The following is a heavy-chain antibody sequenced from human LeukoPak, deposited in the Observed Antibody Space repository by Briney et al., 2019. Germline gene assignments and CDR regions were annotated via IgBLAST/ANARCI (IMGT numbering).Heavy chain of an antibody. CDR3: AREECSGGSCYYGY. Sequence: VASVKVSCKASGYTFTSYYMHWVRQAPGQGLEWMGWINPNSGGTNYAQKFQGWVTMTRDTSISAAYMELSRLRSDDTAVYYCAREECSGGSCYYGYWGQGTLVTVSS. CDR1: GYTFTSYY. D-gene: IGHD2-15*01. J-gene: IGHJ4*02. CDR2: INPNSGGT. V-gene: IGHV1-2*04.